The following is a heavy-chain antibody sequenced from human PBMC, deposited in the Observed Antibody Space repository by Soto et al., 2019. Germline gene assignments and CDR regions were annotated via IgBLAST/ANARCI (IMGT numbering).Heavy chain of an antibody. CDR2: ISYDGSTE. J-gene: IGHJ4*02. V-gene: IGHV3-30*04. Sequence: GGSLRLSCAASGFSFSTYAVHWVRQAPGKGLEWVAVISYDGSTEYSPDSMKGRFTISRDNSRDTSYLQINSLRSEDTAVYYCAREQDLATTVGTRRYFDCWGQGTLVTVSS. CDR3: AREQDLATTVGTRRYFDC. CDR1: GFSFSTYA. D-gene: IGHD6-13*01.